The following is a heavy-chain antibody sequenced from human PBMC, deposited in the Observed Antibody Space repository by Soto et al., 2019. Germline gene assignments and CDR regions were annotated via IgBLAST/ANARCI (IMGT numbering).Heavy chain of an antibody. D-gene: IGHD3-10*01. CDR3: ARGRRGVSASYNWFDP. CDR2: INHSGST. CDR1: GGSFSGYY. Sequence: QVQLQQWGAGLLKPSETLSLTCAVYGGSFSGYYWSWIRQPPGKGLEWIGEINHSGSTNYNPSLKSRVTISVDTSKNQFSLKLSSVTAADTAVYYCARGRRGVSASYNWFDPWGQGTLVTVSS. J-gene: IGHJ5*02. V-gene: IGHV4-34*01.